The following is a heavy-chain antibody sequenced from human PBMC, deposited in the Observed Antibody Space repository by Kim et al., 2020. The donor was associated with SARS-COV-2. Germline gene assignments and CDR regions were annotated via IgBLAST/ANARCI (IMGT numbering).Heavy chain of an antibody. CDR2: ISTSGSTI. V-gene: IGHV3-48*02. J-gene: IGHJ4*02. CDR3: VRRGGAYTVEY. CDR1: GFTFSSYS. D-gene: IGHD4-17*01. Sequence: GGSLRLSCAASGFTFSSYSINWVRQAPGKGLEWVAYISTSGSTIYYADSVKGRFTISRDNAKNSLYLQMSSLRDEDTAVYYCVRRGGAYTVEYWGQGTL.